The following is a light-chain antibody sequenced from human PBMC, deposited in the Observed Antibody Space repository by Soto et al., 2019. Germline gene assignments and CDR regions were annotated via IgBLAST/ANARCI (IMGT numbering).Light chain of an antibody. CDR1: QRVSNN. CDR3: QQYNNWPLT. Sequence: EIVMTQSPATLSVSPGERATLSCRASQRVSNNFAWYQQKPGQPPRLLIYAASTRATGIPARFSGSGSGTEFTLTISSLQSEDFAVYYCQQYNNWPLTFGGGTKVEIK. V-gene: IGKV3-15*01. J-gene: IGKJ4*01. CDR2: AAS.